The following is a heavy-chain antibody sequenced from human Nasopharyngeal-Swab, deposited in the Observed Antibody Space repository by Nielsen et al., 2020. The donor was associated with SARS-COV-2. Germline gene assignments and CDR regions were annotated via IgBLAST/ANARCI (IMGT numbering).Heavy chain of an antibody. V-gene: IGHV1-18*01. CDR2: INSYSGNT. CDR3: AKNLHTMIEAFEV. Sequence: ASVKVSCKASGYTFSDYGITWVRQAPGQGLEWMGWINSYSGNTNSAQKLQGRITITSDTSTSTAYMELRSLRSDDTAMYYCAKNLHTMIEAFEVWGQGTMGTVSS. D-gene: IGHD3-22*01. CDR1: GYTFSDYG. J-gene: IGHJ3*01.